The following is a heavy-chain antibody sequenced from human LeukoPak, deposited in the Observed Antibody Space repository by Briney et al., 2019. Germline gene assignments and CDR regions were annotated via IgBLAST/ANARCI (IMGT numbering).Heavy chain of an antibody. Sequence: ASVKVSCKVSGYTLTKLSMHWVRQAPGKGLEWMGGFDPADGETIYAQKFQGRVTMTEDTSTDTAYMELSSLRSEDTAVYYCTTGVERHPSSEGRISYYYYIDVWGKGTTVTVPS. J-gene: IGHJ6*03. CDR1: GYTLTKLS. V-gene: IGHV1-24*01. CDR2: FDPADGET. D-gene: IGHD2-21*01. CDR3: TTGVERHPSSEGRISYYYYIDV.